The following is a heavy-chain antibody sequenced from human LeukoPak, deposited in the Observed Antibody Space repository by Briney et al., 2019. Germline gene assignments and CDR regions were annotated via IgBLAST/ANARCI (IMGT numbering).Heavy chain of an antibody. V-gene: IGHV4-59*01. D-gene: IGHD1-26*01. CDR2: IYYSGST. CDR3: ARDQSSGSYYHDAFDI. Sequence: PSGTLSLTCTVSGGSISSYYWSWIRQPPGKGLEWIGYIYYSGSTNYNPSLKSRVTISVDTSKNQFSLKLSSVTAADTAVYYCARDQSSGSYYHDAFDIWGQGTMVTVSS. CDR1: GGSISSYY. J-gene: IGHJ3*02.